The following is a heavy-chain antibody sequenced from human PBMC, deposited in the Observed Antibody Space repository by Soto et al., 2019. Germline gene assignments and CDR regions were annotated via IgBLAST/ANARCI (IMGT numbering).Heavy chain of an antibody. CDR3: ARDSSGSYSFYFDY. D-gene: IGHD1-26*01. Sequence: GSLRLSCAASGFTFSSYSMNWVRQAPGKGLEWVSSISSSGSFIYYADSVKGRFTISRDNAENSLYLQMSSLRAEDTAVYYCARDSSGSYSFYFDYWGPGTLVTVSS. CDR1: GFTFSSYS. V-gene: IGHV3-21*01. CDR2: ISSSGSFI. J-gene: IGHJ4*02.